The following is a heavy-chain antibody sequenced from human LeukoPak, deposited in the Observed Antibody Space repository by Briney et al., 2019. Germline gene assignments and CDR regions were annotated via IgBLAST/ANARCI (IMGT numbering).Heavy chain of an antibody. V-gene: IGHV3-48*01. CDR1: GFTFSSYS. D-gene: IGHD6-19*01. J-gene: IGHJ4*02. CDR3: AKDARRSSGWWFFDH. CDR2: ISSSSSTT. Sequence: GGSLRLSCAASGFTFSSYSMNWVRQAPGKGLEWISHISSSSSTTSYADSVKGRFTISRDNVKESLYLQMNSLRAEDTAVYYCAKDARRSSGWWFFDHWGQGTLVTVSS.